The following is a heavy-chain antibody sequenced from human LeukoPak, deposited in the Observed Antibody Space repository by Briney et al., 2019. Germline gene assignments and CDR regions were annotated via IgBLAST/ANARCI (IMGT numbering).Heavy chain of an antibody. D-gene: IGHD6-13*01. CDR1: GYEFSTYW. Sequence: GESLKISCKGSGYEFSTYWLGWVRQKPGKGLEWMGVIYAGDSDTRYSPSFQGQVTISVDKSTSTAYLQWGSLKASDTAIYFRARVESAPDYWGQGTLVTVSS. CDR2: IYAGDSDT. J-gene: IGHJ4*02. V-gene: IGHV5-51*01. CDR3: ARVESAPDY.